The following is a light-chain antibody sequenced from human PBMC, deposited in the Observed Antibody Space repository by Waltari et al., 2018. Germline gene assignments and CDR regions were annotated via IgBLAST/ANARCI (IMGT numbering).Light chain of an antibody. CDR3: QKYGTRPAT. CDR2: DAS. Sequence: EIVLTQSPGTLSLSPGERATLSCRASQSVSRTLAWYQQKPGQAPRLLIYDASIRATGIPDRFSGRGSGTDFSLTISRLEPEDFAVYYCQKYGTRPATFGQGTKVEIK. V-gene: IGKV3-20*01. J-gene: IGKJ1*01. CDR1: QSVSRT.